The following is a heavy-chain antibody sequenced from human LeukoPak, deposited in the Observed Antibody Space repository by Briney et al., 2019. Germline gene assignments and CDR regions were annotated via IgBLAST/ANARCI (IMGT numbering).Heavy chain of an antibody. Sequence: GGSLRLSCAASGFTFSSYAMSWARQAPGKGLEWVSAISGSGGSTYYADSVKGRFTISRDNSKNTLYLQMNSLRAEDTAVYYCAKSEDIVVVVAAHYFDYWGQGTLVTVSP. J-gene: IGHJ4*02. CDR3: AKSEDIVVVVAAHYFDY. CDR1: GFTFSSYA. D-gene: IGHD2-15*01. CDR2: ISGSGGST. V-gene: IGHV3-23*01.